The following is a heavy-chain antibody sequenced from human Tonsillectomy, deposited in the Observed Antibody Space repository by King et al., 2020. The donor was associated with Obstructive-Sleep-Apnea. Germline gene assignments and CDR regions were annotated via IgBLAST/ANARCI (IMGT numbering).Heavy chain of an antibody. D-gene: IGHD3-10*01. J-gene: IGHJ6*02. CDR1: GFTFSSYW. V-gene: IGHV3-7*01. Sequence: EVQLVESGGGLVQPGGSLRLSCAASGFTFSSYWMSWVRQAPGKGLEWVANIKQDGSEKYYVESVKGRFTISRDNAKNSLYLQMNSLRAEDTAVYYCARDIMVRGVIMSGMDVWGQGTTVTVSS. CDR2: IKQDGSEK. CDR3: ARDIMVRGVIMSGMDV.